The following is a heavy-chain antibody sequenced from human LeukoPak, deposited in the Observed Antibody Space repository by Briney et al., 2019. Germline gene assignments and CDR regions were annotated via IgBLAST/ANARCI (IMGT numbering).Heavy chain of an antibody. J-gene: IGHJ4*02. CDR2: IYTSGST. CDR3: ASYSSSWGEYYFDY. Sequence: SETLSLTCTVSGGSISSYYWSWIRQPPGKGPEWIGYIYTSGSTNYNPSLKSRVTISVDTSKNQFSLKLSSVTAADTAVYYCASYSSSWGEYYFDYWGQGTLVTVSS. V-gene: IGHV4-4*09. CDR1: GGSISSYY. D-gene: IGHD6-13*01.